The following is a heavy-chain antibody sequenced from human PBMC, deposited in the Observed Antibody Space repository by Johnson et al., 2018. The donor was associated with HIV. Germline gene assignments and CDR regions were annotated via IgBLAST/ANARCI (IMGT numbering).Heavy chain of an antibody. CDR1: GLTFSDYY. V-gene: IGHV3-11*04. CDR3: ARGAVSGYVSVDAFHV. CDR2: ISSSGSTM. D-gene: IGHD5-12*01. J-gene: IGHJ3*01. Sequence: QVQLVESGGGLVKPGGSLRLSCAAPGLTFSDYYMTWIRQAPGKGLEWVSYISSSGSTMYYADSVKGRFTISRDNAKNSLYLQMHSLTPEDTAVYYCARGAVSGYVSVDAFHVWGQGTLVTVSS.